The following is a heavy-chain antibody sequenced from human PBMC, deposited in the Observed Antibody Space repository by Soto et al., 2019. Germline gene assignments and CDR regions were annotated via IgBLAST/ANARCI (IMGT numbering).Heavy chain of an antibody. V-gene: IGHV3-7*03. CDR2: IKQDGSEK. CDR1: GFTFSNYW. CDR3: ARVQWLDDY. Sequence: EVQLVESGGGLVQPGGSLRLSCAASGFTFSNYWMSWVRQTPGKGLEWVANIKQDGSEKYYVDSVKGRFTISRDNAKNSLYLQMNSLRAEDTALYYCARVQWLDDYWGQGTLVTVSS. D-gene: IGHD6-19*01. J-gene: IGHJ4*02.